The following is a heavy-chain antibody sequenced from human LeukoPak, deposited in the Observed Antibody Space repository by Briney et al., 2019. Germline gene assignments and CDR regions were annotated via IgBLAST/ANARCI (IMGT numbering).Heavy chain of an antibody. CDR3: ATGYQYYDYYYMDV. D-gene: IGHD6-25*01. CDR2: ITASGDNT. V-gene: IGHV3-23*01. J-gene: IGHJ6*03. CDR1: GFTFSSYA. Sequence: PGGSLRLSWAASGFTFSSYAMSCVRQAPGKGLERVSGITASGDNTYYADSVKGRFNISRDNSKSTLYLQMNSLRAEDTAVYYCATGYQYYDYYYMDVWGKGTTVTISS.